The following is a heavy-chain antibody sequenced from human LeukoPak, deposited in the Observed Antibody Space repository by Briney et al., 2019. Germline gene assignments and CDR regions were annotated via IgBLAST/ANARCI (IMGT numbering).Heavy chain of an antibody. J-gene: IGHJ3*02. D-gene: IGHD2-15*01. CDR1: GGSISSYY. CDR3: AREATPIVVVVAATHDAFDI. V-gene: IGHV4-4*07. CDR2: IYTSGST. Sequence: SETLSLTCTVSGGSISSYYWSWIRQPPGKGLEWIGRIYTSGSTNYNPSLTSRVTMSVDTSKNQFTLKLSSVTAADTAVYYCAREATPIVVVVAATHDAFDIWGQGTMVTVSS.